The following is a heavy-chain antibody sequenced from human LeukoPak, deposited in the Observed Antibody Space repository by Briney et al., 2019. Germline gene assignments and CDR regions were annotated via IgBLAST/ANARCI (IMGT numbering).Heavy chain of an antibody. CDR3: ARDHHDYAWGSYRNFDY. V-gene: IGHV1-69*05. CDR2: IIPIFGTA. D-gene: IGHD3-16*02. CDR1: GGTFSSYA. Sequence: SVKVSCKASGGTFSSYAISWVRQAPEQGLEWMGGIIPIFGTASYAQKFQGRVTITTDESTSTAYMELSSLRSEDTAVYYCARDHHDYAWGSYRNFDYWGQGTLVTVSS. J-gene: IGHJ4*02.